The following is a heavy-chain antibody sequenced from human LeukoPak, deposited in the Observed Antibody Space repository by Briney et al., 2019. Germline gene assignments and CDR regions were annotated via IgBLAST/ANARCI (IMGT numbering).Heavy chain of an antibody. J-gene: IGHJ4*02. D-gene: IGHD2-2*01. V-gene: IGHV4-31*03. CDR2: IYYSGST. Sequence: SETLSLTCTVSGGSISSGGYYWSWLRQHPGKGLEWIGYIYYSGSTYYNPSLKSRVTISVDTSKNQFSLKLSSVTAADTAVYYCAREDIVVVPAAFDYWGQGTLVTVSS. CDR1: GGSISSGGYY. CDR3: AREDIVVVPAAFDY.